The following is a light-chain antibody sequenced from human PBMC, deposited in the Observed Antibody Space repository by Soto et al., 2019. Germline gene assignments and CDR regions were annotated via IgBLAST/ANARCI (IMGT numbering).Light chain of an antibody. CDR3: QQYDSLPLT. J-gene: IGKJ4*01. CDR1: QDISHY. V-gene: IGKV1-33*01. Sequence: DNQLTQSPSSLSASAGDRVTITCQASQDISHYLNWYQQKPGKTPKVLIYDASTLEVGVPSRFRGSGAGEDIIFTIHSRQPEDIGTDYLQQYDSLPLTFGAGTQVQSK. CDR2: DAS.